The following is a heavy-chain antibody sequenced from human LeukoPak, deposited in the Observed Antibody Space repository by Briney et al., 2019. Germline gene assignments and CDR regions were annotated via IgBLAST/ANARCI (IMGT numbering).Heavy chain of an antibody. D-gene: IGHD6-19*01. V-gene: IGHV3-7*01. CDR1: GFPFNTFW. CDR3: ARCSGWAFKN. Sequence: WESLRLSCAASGFPFNTFWMSWVRQAPGKGLEWVANINQDGSEKNYVDSVKGRFTISRDSAKNSLYLQMDSLRAEDTAIYYCARCSGWAFKNWGQGTLVTVSS. J-gene: IGHJ4*02. CDR2: INQDGSEK.